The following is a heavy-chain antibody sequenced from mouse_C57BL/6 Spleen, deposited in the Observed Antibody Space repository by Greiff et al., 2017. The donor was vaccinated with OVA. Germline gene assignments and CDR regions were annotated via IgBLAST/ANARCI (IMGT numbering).Heavy chain of an antibody. V-gene: IGHV5-12*01. CDR3: ARAGGLGLGRGFFAY. J-gene: IGHJ3*01. D-gene: IGHD4-1*01. CDR2: ISNGGGST. Sequence: EVQLVESGGGLVQPGGSLKLSCAASGFTFSDYYMYWVRQTPEKRLEWVAYISNGGGSTYYPDTVKGRFIISRDNAKNTLYLQMSRLKSEDTAMYYGARAGGLGLGRGFFAYWGQGTLVTVSA. CDR1: GFTFSDYY.